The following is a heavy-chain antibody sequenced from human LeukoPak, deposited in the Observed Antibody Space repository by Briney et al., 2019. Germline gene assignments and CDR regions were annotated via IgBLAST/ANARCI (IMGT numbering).Heavy chain of an antibody. V-gene: IGHV3-74*01. CDR1: GFIFSDHW. J-gene: IGHJ4*02. CDR2: INNDGSST. Sequence: PGGSLRLSCAASGFIFSDHWMHWVRQAPGKGLVWLSRINNDGSSTIYADSVKGRFTFSRDNAENTLFLEMSSLRVEDTAVYYCVRERNNFWSGYHSIFDSWGQGTLVTVSS. D-gene: IGHD3-3*01. CDR3: VRERNNFWSGYHSIFDS.